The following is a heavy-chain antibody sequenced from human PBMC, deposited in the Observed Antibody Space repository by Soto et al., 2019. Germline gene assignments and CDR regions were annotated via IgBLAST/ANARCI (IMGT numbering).Heavy chain of an antibody. CDR2: IYYSGST. V-gene: IGHV4-30-4*01. CDR1: GGSISSGDYY. Sequence: SETLSLTCTVSGGSISSGDYYWSWIRQPPGKGLEWIGYIYYSGSTYYNPSLKSRVTISVDTSKNQFSLKLSSVTAADTAVYYCAREGCSGGSYYHVDYWGQGTLVTVSS. CDR3: AREGCSGGSYYHVDY. D-gene: IGHD2-15*01. J-gene: IGHJ4*02.